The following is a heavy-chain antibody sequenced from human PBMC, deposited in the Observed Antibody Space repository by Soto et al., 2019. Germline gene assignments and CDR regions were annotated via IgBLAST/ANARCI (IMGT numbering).Heavy chain of an antibody. V-gene: IGHV1-18*01. J-gene: IGHJ4*02. Sequence: ASVKVSCKASGYTFTSYGISWVRQAPGQGLEWMGWISAYNGNTNYAQKLQGRVTMTTDTSTSTAYMELRSLRSDDTAVYYCARGPAPYYYYDSSGYYFYYWGQGTLVTVSS. CDR2: ISAYNGNT. CDR1: GYTFTSYG. CDR3: ARGPAPYYYYDSSGYYFYY. D-gene: IGHD3-22*01.